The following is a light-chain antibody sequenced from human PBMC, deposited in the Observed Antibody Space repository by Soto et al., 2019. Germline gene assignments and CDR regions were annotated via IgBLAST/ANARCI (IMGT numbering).Light chain of an antibody. J-gene: IGKJ4*01. CDR2: DAS. Sequence: EIVLTQSPATLSLSPGEGATLSCRASQSVNSYLAWYQQKPGQAPRLLIYDASNRATDIPAGFSGSGSGTDFTLTISSLEPEDFAVYYCQQRSNWPLTFGGGTKVDI. CDR1: QSVNSY. CDR3: QQRSNWPLT. V-gene: IGKV3-11*01.